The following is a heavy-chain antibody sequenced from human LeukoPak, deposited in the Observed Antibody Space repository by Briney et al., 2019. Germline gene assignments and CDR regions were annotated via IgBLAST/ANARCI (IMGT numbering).Heavy chain of an antibody. CDR2: ISAYNGNT. D-gene: IGHD6-19*01. Sequence: GASVKVSCKASGYTFTSYGISWVRQAPGQGLEWMGWISAYNGNTNYAQKLQGRVTMTTDTSTSTAYMELRSLRSDDTAVYYCARYNGYSSGWYAPNPTFDYWGQGTLVTVSS. CDR1: GYTFTSYG. V-gene: IGHV1-18*04. J-gene: IGHJ4*02. CDR3: ARYNGYSSGWYAPNPTFDY.